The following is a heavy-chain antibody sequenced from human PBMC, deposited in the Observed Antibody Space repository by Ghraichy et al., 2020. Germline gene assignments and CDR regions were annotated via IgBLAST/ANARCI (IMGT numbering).Heavy chain of an antibody. V-gene: IGHV4-38-2*02. CDR3: ARDRSDFWSGYEDNWFDP. D-gene: IGHD3-3*01. Sequence: ESLNISCAVSGYSISSGYYWGWIRQPPGKGLEWIGSIYHSGSTYYNPSLKSRVTISVDTSKNQFSLKLSSVTAADTAVYYCARDRSDFWSGYEDNWFDPWGQGTLVTVSS. CDR2: IYHSGST. CDR1: GYSISSGYY. J-gene: IGHJ5*02.